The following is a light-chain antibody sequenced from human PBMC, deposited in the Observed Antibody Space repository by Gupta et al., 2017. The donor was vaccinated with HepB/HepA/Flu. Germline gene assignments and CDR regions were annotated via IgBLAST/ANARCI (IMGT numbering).Light chain of an antibody. J-gene: IGKJ2*01. CDR3: QQHSKWPPYI. Sequence: EIVLTQSPATLSLSPGERATLSCRASQSINYYLAWYQQKPVQAPRLVIYDASRRATGIPARFSGSGSGTDFTLTISSLESEDFATYYCQQHSKWPPYIFGQGTKLQIK. CDR2: DAS. CDR1: QSINYY. V-gene: IGKV3-11*01.